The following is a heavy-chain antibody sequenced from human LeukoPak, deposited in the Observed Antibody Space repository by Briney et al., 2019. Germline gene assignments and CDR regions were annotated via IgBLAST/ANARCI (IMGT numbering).Heavy chain of an antibody. CDR1: GFTFSSYA. V-gene: IGHV3-30*02. D-gene: IGHD3-10*01. Sequence: GGSLRLSCAASGFTFSSYAMSWVRQAPGKGLEWVAFIRYDGSNKYYADSVKGRFTISRDNSKNTLYLQMNSLRAEDTAVYYCAIGGTVDYWGQGTLVTVSS. CDR2: IRYDGSNK. CDR3: AIGGTVDY. J-gene: IGHJ4*02.